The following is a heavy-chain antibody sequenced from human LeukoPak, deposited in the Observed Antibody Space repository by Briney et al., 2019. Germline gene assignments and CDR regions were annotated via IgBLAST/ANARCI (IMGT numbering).Heavy chain of an antibody. Sequence: ASVKVSCKASGYTFTRYGVSWVRQAPGQGLEWMGWIRGDNGNTNYAQNFQGRVTMTTDTPSSTAYMEVRSLRSEDTAVYYCARASSGSYSNRDAFAIWGQGTMVPVSS. CDR2: IRGDNGNT. CDR1: GYTFTRYG. D-gene: IGHD1-26*01. CDR3: ARASSGSYSNRDAFAI. V-gene: IGHV1-18*01. J-gene: IGHJ3*02.